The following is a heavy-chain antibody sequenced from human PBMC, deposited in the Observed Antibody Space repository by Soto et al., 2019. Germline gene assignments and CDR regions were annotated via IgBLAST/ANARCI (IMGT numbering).Heavy chain of an antibody. J-gene: IGHJ6*02. Sequence: GGSRKLSWAASGFTFSDHYIDWVRQAPGKGLEWVGRSRNKANGYTTEYAASVKGRFTVSRDESKNSVYMQMNSLKTEDTAVYYCTRVPSIPSYYYGMDVWGQGTTVTVSS. CDR1: GFTFSDHY. V-gene: IGHV3-72*01. D-gene: IGHD6-6*01. CDR3: TRVPSIPSYYYGMDV. CDR2: SRNKANGYTT.